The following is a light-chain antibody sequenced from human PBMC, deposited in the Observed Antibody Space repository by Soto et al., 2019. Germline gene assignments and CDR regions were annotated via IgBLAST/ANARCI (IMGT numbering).Light chain of an antibody. J-gene: IGKJ1*01. CDR3: LQYDSYSWT. CDR1: RSISDW. V-gene: IGKV1-5*01. Sequence: DIQMTQSPSTLSTSVGDRVTITCRASRSISDWLAWYQQKPGKAPNLLIFDASNLKSGVPSRFSGSGSGTEFTLTISSLQPDDVATYYCLQYDSYSWTFGQGTKVDIK. CDR2: DAS.